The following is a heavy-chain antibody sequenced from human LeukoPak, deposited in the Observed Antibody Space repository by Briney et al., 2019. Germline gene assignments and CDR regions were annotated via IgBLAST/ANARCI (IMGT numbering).Heavy chain of an antibody. V-gene: IGHV4-39*01. CDR1: GGSISSSRYY. CDR3: ARLPYYDSSGYPYYFDY. J-gene: IGHJ4*02. CDR2: IYYSGST. Sequence: PSETLSLTCTVSGGSISSSRYYWGWIRQPPGKGLEWIGSIYYSGSTYYNPSLKSRVTISVDTSKNQFSLKLSSVTAADTAVYYCARLPYYDSSGYPYYFDYWGQGTLVTVSS. D-gene: IGHD3-22*01.